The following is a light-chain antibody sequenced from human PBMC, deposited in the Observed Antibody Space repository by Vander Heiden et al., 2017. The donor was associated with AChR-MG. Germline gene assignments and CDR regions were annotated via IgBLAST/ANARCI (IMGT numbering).Light chain of an antibody. V-gene: IGLV1-47*01. Sequence: QSVLTQPPSASVTPGQRVTITCARTSSKFGSNYVYWYQQLPGPAPKLLIYRNNQRPSGVPDRFSGSKSGTSASLAISGLRSEDEADYYCAAWDDSLSGWVFGGGTKLTVL. CDR2: RNN. CDR3: AAWDDSLSGWV. J-gene: IGLJ3*02. CDR1: SSKFGSNY.